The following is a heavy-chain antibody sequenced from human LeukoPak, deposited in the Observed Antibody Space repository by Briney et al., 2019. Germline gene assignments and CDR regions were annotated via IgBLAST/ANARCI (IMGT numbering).Heavy chain of an antibody. CDR3: AELGITMIGGV. J-gene: IGHJ6*04. D-gene: IGHD3-10*02. V-gene: IGHV3-48*03. CDR1: GFTFSSYE. Sequence: QLGGSLRLSCAASGFTFSSYEMNWVRPAPGKGLEWVSYISSSGSTIYYADSVKGRFTISRDNAKNSLYLQMNSLRAEDTAVYYCAELGITMIGGVWGKGTTVTISS. CDR2: ISSSGSTI.